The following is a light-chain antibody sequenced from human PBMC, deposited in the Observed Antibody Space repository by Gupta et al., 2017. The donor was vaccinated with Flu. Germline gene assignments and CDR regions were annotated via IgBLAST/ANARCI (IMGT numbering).Light chain of an antibody. CDR3: QQYGSSLWT. V-gene: IGKV3-20*01. J-gene: IGKJ1*01. CDR1: QSVSSSY. Sequence: GTLSLSPGEGATLSCRASQSVSSSYLAWYQQKPGQAPRLLISGASSRATGIPDRFSGSGSGTDFTLTISRLEPEDFAVYYCQQYGSSLWTFGQGTKVEIK. CDR2: GAS.